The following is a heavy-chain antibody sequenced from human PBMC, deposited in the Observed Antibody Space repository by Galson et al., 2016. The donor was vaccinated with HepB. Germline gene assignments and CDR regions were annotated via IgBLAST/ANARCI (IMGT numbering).Heavy chain of an antibody. Sequence: SLRLSCAASGFTLRNYGMTWVRQAPGKGLEVVSSISRSGDGTDYADSVKGRFTISRDNSKNTLSLQMNSLTADDTAIYYCVQGSTAPAVWGKGTTVTVSS. J-gene: IGHJ6*04. D-gene: IGHD2-2*01. V-gene: IGHV3-23*01. CDR1: GFTLRNYG. CDR3: VQGSTAPAV. CDR2: ISRSGDGT.